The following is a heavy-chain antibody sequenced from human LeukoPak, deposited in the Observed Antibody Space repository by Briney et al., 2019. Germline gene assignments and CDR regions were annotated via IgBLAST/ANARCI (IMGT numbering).Heavy chain of an antibody. J-gene: IGHJ4*02. CDR3: AGATATGTGRAFHY. CDR2: VRHSGST. CDR1: GESITAYS. D-gene: IGHD3-10*01. V-gene: IGHV4-34*01. Sequence: SETLSLTCAVYGESITAYSWTWIRQPPGKRLEWIGEVRHSGSTNYNPSLKSRVTMSVDMSKNQFSLKLNSVTAADTAVYYCAGATATGTGRAFHYWAQGNLVPVSS.